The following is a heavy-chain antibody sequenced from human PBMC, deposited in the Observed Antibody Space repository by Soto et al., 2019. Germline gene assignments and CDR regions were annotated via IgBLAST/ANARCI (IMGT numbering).Heavy chain of an antibody. D-gene: IGHD2-2*01. J-gene: IGHJ5*02. CDR3: ARHRAVVVPAAMGWLDP. CDR1: GGSISSSSYY. Sequence: SETLSLTCTVSGGSISSSSYYWGWIRQPPGKGLEWIGSIYYSGSTYYNPSLKSRVTISVDTSKNQFSLKLSSVTAADTAVYYCARHRAVVVPAAMGWLDPWGQGTLVTVSS. CDR2: IYYSGST. V-gene: IGHV4-39*01.